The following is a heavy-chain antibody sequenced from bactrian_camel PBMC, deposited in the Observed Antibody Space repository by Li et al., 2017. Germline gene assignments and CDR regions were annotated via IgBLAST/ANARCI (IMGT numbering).Heavy chain of an antibody. J-gene: IGHJ4*01. Sequence: HVQLVESGGGLVTPGGSLRLSCAASGFTFDDHDMGWFRQAHGDGCELVSTISSERSTYYADSVKGRFTISRDNAKKAVYLQMNDLKPEDTAVYYCMRGFDFADRDQGTQVTVS. CDR3: MRGFDFAD. D-gene: IGHD4*01. CDR1: GFTFDDHD. CDR2: ISSERST. V-gene: IGHV3S60*01.